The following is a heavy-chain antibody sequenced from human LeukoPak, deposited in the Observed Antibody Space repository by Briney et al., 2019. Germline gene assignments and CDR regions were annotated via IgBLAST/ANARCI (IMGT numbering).Heavy chain of an antibody. Sequence: GASVKVSCKASGYTFTSYYMHWVRQAPGQGLEWMGIINPSGGSTSYAQKFQGRVTMTRDTSTSTVYMELSSLRSEDTAVYYCARDFEGERWLQLGAFDIWGQGTMVTVSS. D-gene: IGHD5-24*01. CDR3: ARDFEGERWLQLGAFDI. CDR1: GYTFTSYY. V-gene: IGHV1-46*01. CDR2: INPSGGST. J-gene: IGHJ3*02.